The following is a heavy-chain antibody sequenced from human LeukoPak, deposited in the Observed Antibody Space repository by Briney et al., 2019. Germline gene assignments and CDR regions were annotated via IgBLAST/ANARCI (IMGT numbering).Heavy chain of an antibody. CDR1: GGSFSGYY. V-gene: IGHV4-34*01. J-gene: IGHJ3*02. Sequence: SETLSLTCAVYGGSFSGYYWSWIRQPPGKGLEWIGTIYYSGSTYYNPSLKSRVAISVDTSKNQFSLKLSSVTAADTAVYYCARVHRLSYMITFGGVDDAFDIWGQGTMVTVSS. D-gene: IGHD3-16*01. CDR3: ARVHRLSYMITFGGVDDAFDI. CDR2: IYYSGST.